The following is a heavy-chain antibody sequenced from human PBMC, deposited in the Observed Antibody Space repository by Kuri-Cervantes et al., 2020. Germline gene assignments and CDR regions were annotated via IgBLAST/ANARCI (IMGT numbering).Heavy chain of an antibody. CDR3: ARDPSSGWYFDL. V-gene: IGHV3-53*01. CDR1: GFTFSSYA. J-gene: IGHJ2*01. D-gene: IGHD6-19*01. CDR2: IYSGGST. Sequence: GESLKISCAASGFTFSSYAMSWVRQAPGKGLEWVSVIYSGGSTYYADSVKGRFTISRDNSKNTLYLQMNSLRAEDTAVYHCARDPSSGWYFDLWGRGTLVTVSS.